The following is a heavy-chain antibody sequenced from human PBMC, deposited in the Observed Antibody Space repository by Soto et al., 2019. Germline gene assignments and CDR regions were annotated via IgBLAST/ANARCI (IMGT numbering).Heavy chain of an antibody. Sequence: GGSLRLSCAASGFTVSSNYMSWVRQAPGKGLEWVSVIYSGGSTYYADSVKGRFTISRHNSKNTLYLQMNSPRAEDTAVYYCARVLAVARGHYGMDVWGQGTTVTVSS. V-gene: IGHV3-53*04. J-gene: IGHJ6*02. CDR2: IYSGGST. CDR3: ARVLAVARGHYGMDV. CDR1: GFTVSSNY. D-gene: IGHD6-19*01.